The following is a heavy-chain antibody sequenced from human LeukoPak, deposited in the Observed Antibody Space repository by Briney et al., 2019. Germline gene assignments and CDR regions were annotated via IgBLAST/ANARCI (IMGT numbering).Heavy chain of an antibody. J-gene: IGHJ4*02. CDR3: ARDQMVQGVIYYFDY. D-gene: IGHD3-10*01. Sequence: PGGSLRLSCAASGFTFSSYGMHWVRQAPAKGLEWVAVIWYDGSNKYYADSVKGRFTISRDNSKNTLYLQMNSLRAEDTAVYYCARDQMVQGVIYYFDYWGQGTLVTVSS. V-gene: IGHV3-33*01. CDR1: GFTFSSYG. CDR2: IWYDGSNK.